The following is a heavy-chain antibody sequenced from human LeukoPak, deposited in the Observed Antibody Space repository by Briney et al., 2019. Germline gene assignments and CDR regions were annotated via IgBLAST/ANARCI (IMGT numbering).Heavy chain of an antibody. CDR1: GGSFSGYY. CDR3: ARGRRMVAATNHDAFDI. CDR2: INHSGST. Sequence: PSETLSLTCAVYGGSFSGYYWSWLRQPPGKGLEWIGEINHSGSTNYNPSLKSRVTISVDTSKNQFSLKLSSVTAADTAVYYCARGRRMVAATNHDAFDIWGQGTMVTVSS. D-gene: IGHD2-15*01. V-gene: IGHV4-34*01. J-gene: IGHJ3*02.